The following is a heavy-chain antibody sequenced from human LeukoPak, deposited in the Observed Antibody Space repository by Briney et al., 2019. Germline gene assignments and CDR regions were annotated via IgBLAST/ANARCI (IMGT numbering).Heavy chain of an antibody. D-gene: IGHD5-18*01. V-gene: IGHV3-7*03. CDR2: IKQDGSEK. CDR1: GFTFSSYW. Sequence: GGSLRLSCAAPGFTFSSYWMSWVRQAPGKGLEWVANIKQDGSEKYYVDSVKGRFTISRDNAKNSLYLQMNSLRAEDTAVYYCVSSPYYLDTEGYWGQGTLVTVSS. CDR3: VSSPYYLDTEGY. J-gene: IGHJ4*02.